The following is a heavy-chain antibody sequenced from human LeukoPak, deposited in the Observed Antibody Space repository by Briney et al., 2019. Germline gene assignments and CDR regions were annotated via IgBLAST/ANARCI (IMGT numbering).Heavy chain of an antibody. Sequence: PGGSLRLSCAASGFTFSTHWMSWVRQAPGKVLEWVANIKQDGSEKYYVDSVKGRFTISRDNAKNSLYLQMNSLRVEDTAVYYCAREKHYYGSVVDYWGQGTLVTVSS. CDR1: GFTFSTHW. CDR3: AREKHYYGSVVDY. V-gene: IGHV3-7*01. D-gene: IGHD3-10*01. CDR2: IKQDGSEK. J-gene: IGHJ4*02.